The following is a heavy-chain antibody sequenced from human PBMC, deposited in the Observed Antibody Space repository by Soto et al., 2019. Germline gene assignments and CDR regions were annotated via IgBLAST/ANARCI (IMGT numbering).Heavy chain of an antibody. V-gene: IGHV4-34*01. CDR3: ARGRKGFSSSCYAD. D-gene: IGHD6-13*01. CDR2: INDSGGT. Sequence: LSLTCAVYGGSFSGYYWTWIRQPPGKGLEWIGEINDSGGTDYNPSLKSRVTISLDTSKNQLSLKLSSVTAADTAVYYCARGRKGFSSSCYADWGQGTLVTVSS. J-gene: IGHJ4*02. CDR1: GGSFSGYY.